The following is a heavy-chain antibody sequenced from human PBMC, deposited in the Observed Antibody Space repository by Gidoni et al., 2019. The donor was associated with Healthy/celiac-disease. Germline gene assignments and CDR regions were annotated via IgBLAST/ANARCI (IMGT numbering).Heavy chain of an antibody. V-gene: IGHV1-2*02. CDR1: GYTFPGYY. Sequence: QVQLVQSGAEVKKPGASVKVSCKASGYTFPGYYMHWVRQAPGQGLEWMGWINPNSGGTNYAQKFQGRVTMTRDTSISTAYMELSRLRSDDTAVYYCARGKRGYSYGERNYFDYWGQGTLVTVSS. CDR3: ARGKRGYSYGERNYFDY. CDR2: INPNSGGT. J-gene: IGHJ4*02. D-gene: IGHD5-18*01.